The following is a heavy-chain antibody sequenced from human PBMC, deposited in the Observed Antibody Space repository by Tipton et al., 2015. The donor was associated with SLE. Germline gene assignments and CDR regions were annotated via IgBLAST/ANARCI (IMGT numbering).Heavy chain of an antibody. D-gene: IGHD3-10*01. V-gene: IGHV3-23*03. J-gene: IGHJ4*02. Sequence: SLRLSCAASGFTFSSHTVSWVRQAPGKGLEWVSVIYSDGSTDYGDSVKGRFTVPRDNYRNTLYLQMDYLSAEDTAVYYCAKNKGTYWGQGTLVTVSS. CDR1: GFTFSSHT. CDR3: AKNKGTY. CDR2: IYSDGST.